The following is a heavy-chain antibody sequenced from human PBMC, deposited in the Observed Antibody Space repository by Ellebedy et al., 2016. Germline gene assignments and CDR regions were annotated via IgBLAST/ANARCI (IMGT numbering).Heavy chain of an antibody. CDR2: ISGGGDAT. CDR1: GFTFKDFF. J-gene: IGHJ1*01. Sequence: RGSLRLSXAAAGFTFKDFFMSWVRQAPGKRLEWVSTISGGGDATYFADSVKGRFTISRDNSRNILYLHMNSLRVDDTAKYYCREGHYSDVWGQGTLVTVSS. CDR3: REGHYSDV. V-gene: IGHV3-23*01. D-gene: IGHD2-15*01.